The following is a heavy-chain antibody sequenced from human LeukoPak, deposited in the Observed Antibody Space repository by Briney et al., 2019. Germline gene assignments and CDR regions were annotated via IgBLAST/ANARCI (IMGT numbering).Heavy chain of an antibody. CDR1: GGSISSGGYS. CDR3: ARALGFGEFRVARYYFDY. CDR2: IYHSGST. Sequence: SQTLSLTCAVSGGSISSGGYSWSWIRQPPGKGLEWIGYIYHSGSTYYNPSLKSRVTISVDRSKNQFSLKLSSVTAADTAVYYCARALGFGEFRVARYYFDYWGQGTLVTVSS. V-gene: IGHV4-30-2*01. J-gene: IGHJ4*02. D-gene: IGHD3-10*01.